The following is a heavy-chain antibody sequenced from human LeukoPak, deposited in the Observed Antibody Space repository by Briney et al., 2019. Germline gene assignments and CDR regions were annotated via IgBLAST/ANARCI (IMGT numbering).Heavy chain of an antibody. D-gene: IGHD3-22*01. J-gene: IGHJ4*02. Sequence: NPSETLSLTCTVSGGSISSSSYYWGWIRQPPGKGLEWIGYIYYGGSTNYNPSLKSRVTISLDPSKNQFSLKLSSVTAADTAVYYCAREYYYDSSGYWRYFDNWGQGTLVTVSS. CDR1: GGSISSSSYY. V-gene: IGHV4-61*01. CDR2: IYYGGST. CDR3: AREYYYDSSGYWRYFDN.